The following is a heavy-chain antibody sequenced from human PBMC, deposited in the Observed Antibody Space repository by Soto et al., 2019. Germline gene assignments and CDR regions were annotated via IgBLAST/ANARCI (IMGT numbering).Heavy chain of an antibody. CDR2: ISSSSSYI. D-gene: IGHD2-15*01. CDR3: ATPRCSGGSCYHAFDI. Sequence: EVQLVESGGGLVKPGGSLRLSCAASGFTFSSYSMNWVRQAPGKGLEWVSSISSSSSYIYYADSVKGRFTISRDNAQNSLYLQMNSLRAEDTAVYYCATPRCSGGSCYHAFDIWGQGTMVTVSS. V-gene: IGHV3-21*01. J-gene: IGHJ3*02. CDR1: GFTFSSYS.